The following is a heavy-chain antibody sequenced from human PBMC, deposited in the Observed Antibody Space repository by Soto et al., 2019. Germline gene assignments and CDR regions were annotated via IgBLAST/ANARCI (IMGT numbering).Heavy chain of an antibody. Sequence: QVQLQESGPGLVKPSETLSLTCTVSGGSISSYYWSWIRQPPGKGLEWIGYIYYSGSTNYNPSLKIHVTLAVEPTKNRFSMNLISVTAADTAGYYCGRVVRGIDYWGQGTLVTVSS. CDR1: GGSISSYY. J-gene: IGHJ4*02. CDR2: IYYSGST. CDR3: GRVVRGIDY. D-gene: IGHD3-16*01. V-gene: IGHV4-59*01.